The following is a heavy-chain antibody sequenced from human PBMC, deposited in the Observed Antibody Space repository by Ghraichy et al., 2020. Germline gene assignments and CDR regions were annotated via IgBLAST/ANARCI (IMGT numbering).Heavy chain of an antibody. D-gene: IGHD5-18*01. CDR1: GFTFSSYW. Sequence: GESLNISCAVSGFTFSSYWMSWVRQGPGKGLEWVANIKQDGSEKFYVDSVKGRFTISRDNAKNSLYLQMNSLRAEDTAVYYCVRGENTAMVTFDYWGQGILVAISS. V-gene: IGHV3-7*01. J-gene: IGHJ4*02. CDR3: VRGENTAMVTFDY. CDR2: IKQDGSEK.